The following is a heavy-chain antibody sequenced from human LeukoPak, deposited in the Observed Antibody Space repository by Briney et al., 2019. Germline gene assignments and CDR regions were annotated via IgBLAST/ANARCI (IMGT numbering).Heavy chain of an antibody. CDR2: INPYSGDT. Sequence: GASVKVSCKASGYSFTGYYIHWVRQAPGQGLAWMGWINPYSGDTTYAQKFQGRLTLTRDTSISTAYMEVSRLKSDDTAVYYCARAASWSPIGDSYYYMDVWGKGTTVAISS. CDR3: ARAASWSPIGDSYYYMDV. V-gene: IGHV1-2*02. D-gene: IGHD6-13*01. CDR1: GYSFTGYY. J-gene: IGHJ6*03.